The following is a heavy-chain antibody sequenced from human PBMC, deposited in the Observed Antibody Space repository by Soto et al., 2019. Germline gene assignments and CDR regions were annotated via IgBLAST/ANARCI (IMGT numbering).Heavy chain of an antibody. D-gene: IGHD5-18*01. CDR2: LYSSGTT. CDR1: GFSVTNSY. CDR3: ERIPVDTYMTYWFAP. J-gene: IGHJ5*01. Sequence: HPGGSLRLSCTVSGFSVTNSYINWVRQAPGKGLEWVSILYSSGTTYYADSVRGRFTVSRDDSKNTLFLHMNSLRADDTAVYFCERIPVDTYMTYWFAPWGQGTLVTVSS. V-gene: IGHV3-53*01.